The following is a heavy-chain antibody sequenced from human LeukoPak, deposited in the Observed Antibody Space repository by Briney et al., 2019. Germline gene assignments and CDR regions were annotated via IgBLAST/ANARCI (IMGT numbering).Heavy chain of an antibody. J-gene: IGHJ4*02. CDR2: ISNNGGYT. Sequence: GGSLRLSCAASGFTFSSSAMSWVRQAPGKGLEWVSAISNNGGYTYYADSVKGRFTISRDNSKNTLYLQMNSLRAEDTAVYYCARGYRGYSYGYYFDYWGQGTLVTVSS. D-gene: IGHD5-18*01. CDR3: ARGYRGYSYGYYFDY. V-gene: IGHV3-23*01. CDR1: GFTFSSSA.